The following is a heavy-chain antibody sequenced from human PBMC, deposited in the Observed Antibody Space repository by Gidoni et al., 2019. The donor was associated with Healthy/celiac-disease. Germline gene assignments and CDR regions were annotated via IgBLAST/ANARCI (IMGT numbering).Heavy chain of an antibody. CDR2: SYYSGRH. Sequence: VQLQESGPGLVKPSQPLSLTCTFTGGPISRGGYYWSWSRQHPGKGMEVIGYSYYSGRHAYTPSLKSRVTISVDTSKNQFALKLSSVTAADTAVYYCASQKAATVTSPIDYWGQGTLVTVSS. D-gene: IGHD4-17*01. CDR3: ASQKAATVTSPIDY. V-gene: IGHV4-31*03. J-gene: IGHJ4*02. CDR1: GGPISRGGYY.